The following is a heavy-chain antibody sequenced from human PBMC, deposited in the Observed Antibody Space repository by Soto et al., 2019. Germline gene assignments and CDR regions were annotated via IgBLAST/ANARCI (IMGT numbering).Heavy chain of an antibody. Sequence: LRLSCAASGFTFSSYGMHWVRQAPGKGLEWVAVISYDGSNKYYADSVKGRFTISRDNSKNTLYLQMNSLRAEDTAVYYCAKGELEYIAVAGTWGQGTLVTVSS. V-gene: IGHV3-30*18. D-gene: IGHD6-19*01. CDR1: GFTFSSYG. CDR3: AKGELEYIAVAGT. J-gene: IGHJ4*02. CDR2: ISYDGSNK.